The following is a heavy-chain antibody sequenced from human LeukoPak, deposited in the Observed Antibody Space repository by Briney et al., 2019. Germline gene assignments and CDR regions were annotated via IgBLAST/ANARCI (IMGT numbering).Heavy chain of an antibody. Sequence: GGSLRLSCAASGFTFSSYGMHWVRQVPGKGLEWVAVISYDGSNKYYADSVKGRFTISRDNSKNTLYLQMNSLRAEDTAVYYCAKGRTVTTYSSPSGYWGQGTLVTVSS. D-gene: IGHD4-17*01. CDR2: ISYDGSNK. J-gene: IGHJ4*02. CDR3: AKGRTVTTYSSPSGY. CDR1: GFTFSSYG. V-gene: IGHV3-30*18.